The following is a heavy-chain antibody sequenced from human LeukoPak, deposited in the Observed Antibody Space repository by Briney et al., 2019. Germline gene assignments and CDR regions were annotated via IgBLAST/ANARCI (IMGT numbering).Heavy chain of an antibody. CDR3: ARVLLERPGIDSFDM. J-gene: IGHJ3*02. D-gene: IGHD1-1*01. Sequence: GGSLRLSCGASGFRLGSYSMDWVRQAPGKGLEWVSHINSGSYTIYYADSVKGRFTISRDNAGNSLYLQMNSLRDEDTAVYYCARVLLERPGIDSFDMWGQGKMVPVSS. CDR1: GFRLGSYS. CDR2: INSGSYTI. V-gene: IGHV3-48*02.